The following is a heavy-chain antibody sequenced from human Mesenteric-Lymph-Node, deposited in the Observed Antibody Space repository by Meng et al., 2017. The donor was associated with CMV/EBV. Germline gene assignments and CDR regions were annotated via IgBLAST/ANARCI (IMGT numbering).Heavy chain of an antibody. Sequence: ASVKVSCKASGYTFTGYYMHWVRQAPGQGLEWMGWINPNSGGTNYAQKFQGRVTMTRDTSISTAYMELSRLRSDDTAVYYCARGTNPGKGSSSWYYGPWGQGTLVTVSS. CDR1: GYTFTGYY. J-gene: IGHJ5*02. D-gene: IGHD6-13*01. CDR2: INPNSGGT. V-gene: IGHV1-2*02. CDR3: ARGTNPGKGSSSWYYGP.